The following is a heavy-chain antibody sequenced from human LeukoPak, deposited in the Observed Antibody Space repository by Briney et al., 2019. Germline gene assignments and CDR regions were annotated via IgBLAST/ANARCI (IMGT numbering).Heavy chain of an antibody. CDR3: VRDFAFGFCNTTTCRYPFDS. Sequence: GGSLRLSCAPSGFNFRGYNMNWVRQAPGKGLEWVSYMSTSSTYIYYADSIKGRFTISRDDVRSLLYLQMDSLRAEDTAVYYCVRDFAFGFCNTTTCRYPFDSWGQGTLVTVSS. CDR2: MSTSSTYI. J-gene: IGHJ4*02. CDR1: GFNFRGYN. D-gene: IGHD3-16*01. V-gene: IGHV3-21*06.